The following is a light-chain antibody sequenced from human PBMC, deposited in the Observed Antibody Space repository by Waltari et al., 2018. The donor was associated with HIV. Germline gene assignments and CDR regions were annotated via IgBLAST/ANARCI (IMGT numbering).Light chain of an antibody. J-gene: IGLJ2*01. V-gene: IGLV2-23*02. CDR2: EVS. CDR1: SSDVGRYKH. Sequence: QSALTQPASVSGSPGQSIPISCTGSSSDVGRYKHVSWYQQHPGKAPRLIIYEVSKRPSGVSNRYSASKSGKTASLTVSGLRAEDEADYYCSSYAGSSTFVIFGGGTKLTVL. CDR3: SSYAGSSTFVI.